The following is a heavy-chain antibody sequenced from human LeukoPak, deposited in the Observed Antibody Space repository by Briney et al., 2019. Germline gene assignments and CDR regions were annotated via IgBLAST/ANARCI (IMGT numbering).Heavy chain of an antibody. Sequence: QSGGSLRLSCAASGFTFSGSAMHWVRQASGKGLEWVGRIRSKANSYATAYAASVKGRFTISRDDSKNTAYLQMNSLKTEDTAVYYCARDSVEEGAMVDTILDYWGQGTLVTVSS. D-gene: IGHD5-18*01. CDR3: ARDSVEEGAMVDTILDY. CDR1: GFTFSGSA. CDR2: IRSKANSYAT. J-gene: IGHJ4*02. V-gene: IGHV3-73*01.